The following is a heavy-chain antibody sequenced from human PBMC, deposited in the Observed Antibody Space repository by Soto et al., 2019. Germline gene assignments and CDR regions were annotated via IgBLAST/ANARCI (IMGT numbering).Heavy chain of an antibody. D-gene: IGHD6-13*01. CDR3: ARDQGSSWYVGIYYYYGMDV. CDR2: ISAYNGNT. CDR1: GYTFTSYG. Sequence: ASVKVSCKASGYTFTSYGISWVRPAPGQGLEWMGWISAYNGNTNYAQKLQGRVAMTTDTSTSTAYMELRSLRSDDTAVYYCARDQGSSWYVGIYYYYGMDVWGQGTTVTVSS. V-gene: IGHV1-18*01. J-gene: IGHJ6*02.